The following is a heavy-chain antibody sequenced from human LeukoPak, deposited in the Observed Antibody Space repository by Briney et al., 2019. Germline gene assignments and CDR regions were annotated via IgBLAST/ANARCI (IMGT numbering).Heavy chain of an antibody. V-gene: IGHV3-11*06. CDR3: ARDRLFSYCSGGSCYETLNAFYI. J-gene: IGHJ3*02. D-gene: IGHD2-15*01. CDR2: ISSSSSYT. CDR1: GFTFSDYY. Sequence: NPGGSLRLSCAASGFTFSDYYMSWIRQAPGKRLKWVSYISSSSSYTNYADSVKGRFTISRDNAKNSLYLQMNSLRAEDTAVYYCARDRLFSYCSGGSCYETLNAFYIWGQWTMVTFSS.